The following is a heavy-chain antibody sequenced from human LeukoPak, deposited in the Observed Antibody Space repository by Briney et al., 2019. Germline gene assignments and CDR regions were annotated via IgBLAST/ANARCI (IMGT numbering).Heavy chain of an antibody. CDR2: ISTSGSTT. D-gene: IGHD3-10*01. J-gene: IGHJ4*02. Sequence: GGSLRLSCAASGFIFSEYYMGWIRQAPGKGLEWVSYISTSGSTTYYSDSVKGRFTISRDNAKNSLNLQMNGLRAEDTAVYYCANQRGGFWGQGTLVTVSS. CDR3: ANQRGGF. CDR1: GFIFSEYY. V-gene: IGHV3-11*01.